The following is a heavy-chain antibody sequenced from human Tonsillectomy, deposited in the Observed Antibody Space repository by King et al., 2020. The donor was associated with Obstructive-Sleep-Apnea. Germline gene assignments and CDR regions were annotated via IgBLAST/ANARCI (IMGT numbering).Heavy chain of an antibody. CDR3: AKEDYDDSSGPQGISGFDI. Sequence: VQLVESGGGVVQPGGSLRLSCAASGFTFSRYDMHWVRQAPGKGLEWVAFIRYDGSDTCYADSVKGRFTISRDNSKNTLYLQMNSLRAEDTAIYYCAKEDYDDSSGPQGISGFDIWGQGTVVTVSS. J-gene: IGHJ3*02. D-gene: IGHD3-22*01. CDR2: IRYDGSDT. V-gene: IGHV3-30*02. CDR1: GFTFSRYD.